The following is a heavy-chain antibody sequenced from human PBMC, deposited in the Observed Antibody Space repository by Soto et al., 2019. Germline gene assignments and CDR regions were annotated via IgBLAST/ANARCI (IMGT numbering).Heavy chain of an antibody. V-gene: IGHV4-34*01. CDR2: INHSGST. CDR1: GGSFSGYY. Sequence: SETLSLTCAVYGGSFSGYYWSWIRQPPGKGLEWIGEINHSGSTNYNPSLKSRVTISVDTSKNQFSLKLSSVTAADTAVYYCARGRPRTYYYDSSGTYYFDYWGQGTLVTVSS. CDR3: ARGRPRTYYYDSSGTYYFDY. J-gene: IGHJ4*02. D-gene: IGHD3-22*01.